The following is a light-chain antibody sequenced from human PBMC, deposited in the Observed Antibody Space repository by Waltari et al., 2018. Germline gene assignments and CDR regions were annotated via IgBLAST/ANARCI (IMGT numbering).Light chain of an antibody. CDR1: QSVSSK. Sequence: EIVMTQSPAPLSVSPGERATLSCRASQSVSSKLAWYQQKSGQAPRLVIYDTSTRATGIPARFSGSGSGTEFTLTISSLQSEDFAAYYCQQYNNWPLTFGGGTKVEIK. J-gene: IGKJ4*01. CDR3: QQYNNWPLT. CDR2: DTS. V-gene: IGKV3-15*01.